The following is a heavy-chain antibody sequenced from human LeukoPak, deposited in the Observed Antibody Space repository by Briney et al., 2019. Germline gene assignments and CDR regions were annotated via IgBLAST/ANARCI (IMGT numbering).Heavy chain of an antibody. CDR2: INHSGST. J-gene: IGHJ4*02. CDR3: ASAAYYYDSSGPPDY. Sequence: SETLSLTCAVYGGSFSGYYWSWIRQPPGKGLEWIGEINHSGSTNYNPSLKSRVTISVDTSKNQFSLKLSSVTAADTAVYYCASAAYYYDSSGPPDYWGQGTLVTVSS. D-gene: IGHD3-22*01. V-gene: IGHV4-34*01. CDR1: GGSFSGYY.